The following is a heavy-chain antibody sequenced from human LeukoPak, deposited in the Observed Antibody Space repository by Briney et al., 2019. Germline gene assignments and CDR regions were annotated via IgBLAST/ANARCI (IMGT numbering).Heavy chain of an antibody. D-gene: IGHD1-26*01. CDR3: ARVVVGATTSDFDY. CDR1: DYTFTSYG. CDR2: ISAYNGNT. V-gene: IGHV1-18*01. Sequence: ASVKVSCKASDYTFTSYGISWVRQAPGQGLEWMGWISAYNGNTNYAQKLQGRVTMTTDTSTSTAYMELRSLRSDDTAVYYCARVVVGATTSDFDYWGQGTLVTVSS. J-gene: IGHJ4*02.